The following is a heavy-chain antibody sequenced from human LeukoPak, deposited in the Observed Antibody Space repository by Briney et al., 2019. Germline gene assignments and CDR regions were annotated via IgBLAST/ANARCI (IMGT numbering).Heavy chain of an antibody. Sequence: GGSLRLSCAASGFTFSSYAMSWVRQAPGKGLEWVSAISGSGGSTYYADSVKGRFTISRDKSKSTLYLQMNSLRAEDTAVYYCAKDHHIVMVTAPGGFDYWGQGTLVTVSS. CDR1: GFTFSSYA. D-gene: IGHD2-21*02. CDR2: ISGSGGST. CDR3: AKDHHIVMVTAPGGFDY. V-gene: IGHV3-23*01. J-gene: IGHJ4*02.